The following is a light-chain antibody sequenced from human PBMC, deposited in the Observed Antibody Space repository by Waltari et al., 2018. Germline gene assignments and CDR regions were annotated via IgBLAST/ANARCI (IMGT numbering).Light chain of an antibody. CDR3: AAWDDSLSNWV. Sequence: QSVVTQPPSASGTPGQRVTIPCSGSSSNIGTNTVNWSQQLPGTAPRLLIYTNNQRPSGVPDRFSGSNSGTSASLAISGLQSEDEADYYCAAWDDSLSNWVFGGGTKVTVL. CDR2: TNN. CDR1: SSNIGTNT. V-gene: IGLV1-44*01. J-gene: IGLJ3*02.